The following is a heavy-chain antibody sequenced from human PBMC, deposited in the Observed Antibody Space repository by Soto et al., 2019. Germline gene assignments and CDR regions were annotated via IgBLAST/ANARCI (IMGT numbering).Heavy chain of an antibody. J-gene: IGHJ3*02. V-gene: IGHV4-59*01. CDR1: GGSISSYY. Sequence: SETLSLTCTVSGGSISSYYWSWIRQPPGKGLEWIGYIYYSGSTNYNPSLKSRVTISVVTSKNQFSLKLSSVTAADTAVYYCARGRGSSWYLRSAFDIWGQGTMVTVSS. D-gene: IGHD6-13*01. CDR3: ARGRGSSWYLRSAFDI. CDR2: IYYSGST.